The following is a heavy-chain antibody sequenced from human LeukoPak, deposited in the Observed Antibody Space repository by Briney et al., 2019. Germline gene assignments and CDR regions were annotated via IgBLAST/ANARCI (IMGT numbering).Heavy chain of an antibody. CDR2: IIPIFGTA. CDR1: GGTFSSYA. CDR3: ARGELELPGGDY. Sequence: GSSVKVSCKASGGTFSSYAISWVRQAPGQGLEWMGGIIPIFGTANYAQKFRGRVTITTDESTSTAYMELSSLRSEDTAVYYCARGELELPGGDYWGQGTLVTVSS. D-gene: IGHD1-7*01. V-gene: IGHV1-69*05. J-gene: IGHJ4*02.